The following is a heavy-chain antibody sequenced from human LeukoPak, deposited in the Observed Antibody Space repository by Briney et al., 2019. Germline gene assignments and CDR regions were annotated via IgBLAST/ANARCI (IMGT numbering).Heavy chain of an antibody. CDR1: GFTFDDYA. J-gene: IGHJ2*01. CDR3: AKDSTVTPDWYFDL. CDR2: ISWNSGSI. D-gene: IGHD4-17*01. Sequence: GGSLRLSCAASGFTFDDYAMHWVRQAPGKGPEWVSGISWNSGSIGYADSVKGRFTISRDHAKNSLYLQMNSLRAEDTALYYCAKDSTVTPDWYFDLWGRGTLVTVSS. V-gene: IGHV3-9*01.